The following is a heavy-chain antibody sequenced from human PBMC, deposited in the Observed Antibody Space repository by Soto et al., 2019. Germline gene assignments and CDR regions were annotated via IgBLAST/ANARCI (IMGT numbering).Heavy chain of an antibody. D-gene: IGHD2-2*01. Sequence: GGSLRLSCAASGFTFSSYSMSWVRQAPGKGLEWVSYISSSSSTIYYADSVKGRFTISRDNAKNSLYLQMNSLRDEDTAVYYCARERVPAAKRGYYYGMDVWGQGTTVTVSS. CDR3: ARERVPAAKRGYYYGMDV. J-gene: IGHJ6*02. CDR2: ISSSSSTI. CDR1: GFTFSSYS. V-gene: IGHV3-48*02.